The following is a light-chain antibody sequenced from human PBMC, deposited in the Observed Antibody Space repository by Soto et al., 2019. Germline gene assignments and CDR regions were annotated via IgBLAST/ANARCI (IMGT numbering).Light chain of an antibody. CDR3: QQYNNWPPLT. CDR2: GVS. Sequence: TQSRAGLSGSPGESCTLSCRASQSVSSNLAWYQQKPGQAPRLLIYGVSTRATGIPARFSGSGSETKFTLTISSLQSEDFAVYYCQQYNNWPPLTFGGGTKVDIK. V-gene: IGKV3-15*01. J-gene: IGKJ4*01. CDR1: QSVSSN.